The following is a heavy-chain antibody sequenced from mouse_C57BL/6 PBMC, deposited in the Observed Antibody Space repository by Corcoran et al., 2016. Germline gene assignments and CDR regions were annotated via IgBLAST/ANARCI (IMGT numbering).Heavy chain of an antibody. CDR1: GYAFSSYW. J-gene: IGHJ4*01. V-gene: IGHV1-80*01. CDR2: IYPGDGDT. D-gene: IGHD1-1*01. CDR3: ARSGPPKYYGYAMDY. Sequence: QVQLQQSGAELVKPGASVKISCKASGYAFSSYWMNWVKQRPGKGLEWIGQIYPGDGDTNYNGKFKGKATLTADKSSSTAYMQLSSLTSEDSAVYFCARSGPPKYYGYAMDYWGQGTSVTVSS.